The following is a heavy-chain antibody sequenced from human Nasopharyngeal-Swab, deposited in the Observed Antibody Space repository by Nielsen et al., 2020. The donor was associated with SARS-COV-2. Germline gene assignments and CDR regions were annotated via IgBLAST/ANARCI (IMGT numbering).Heavy chain of an antibody. J-gene: IGHJ4*02. CDR1: VFSLRPSAMC. CDR3: ARMTTVTGGIDY. V-gene: IGHV2-70*01. CDR2: IDWDDDK. Sequence: SGSPLVNPTQSLTLTCTFSVFSLRPSAMCVSWIGQRTGKALEWLAPIDWDDDKYYSTSLKARLTISKDTSKNQLVLTITNMDPVDTATYYCARMTTVTGGIDYWGQGTLVTVSS. D-gene: IGHD4-17*01.